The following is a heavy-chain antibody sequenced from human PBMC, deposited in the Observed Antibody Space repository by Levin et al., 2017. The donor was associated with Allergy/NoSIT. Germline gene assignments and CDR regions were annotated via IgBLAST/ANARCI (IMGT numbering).Heavy chain of an antibody. J-gene: IGHJ5*02. CDR3: ARVRGTYCSSTSCANWFDP. V-gene: IGHV3-21*01. CDR1: GFTFTSYS. Sequence: PGGSLRLSCAASGFTFTSYSMNWVRQAPGKGLEWVSSISGSGSYLFYADSVKGRFTISRDNAKNSLYLQMSSLGAEDTAVYYCARVRGTYCSSTSCANWFDPWGQGTLVTVSS. D-gene: IGHD2-2*01. CDR2: ISGSGSYL.